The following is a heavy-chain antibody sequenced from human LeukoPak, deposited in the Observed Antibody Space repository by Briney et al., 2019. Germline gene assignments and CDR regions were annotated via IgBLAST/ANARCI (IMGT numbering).Heavy chain of an antibody. J-gene: IGHJ5*02. D-gene: IGHD3-10*01. CDR1: GGSISSSSYY. Sequence: SETLSLTCTVSGGSISSSSYYWGWIRQPPGKGLEWIGSIYYSGSTYYNPSLKSRVTISVDTSKNQFSLKLSSVTAADTAVYYCARVHPGTFDPWGQGTLVTVSS. CDR3: ARVHPGTFDP. V-gene: IGHV4-39*07. CDR2: IYYSGST.